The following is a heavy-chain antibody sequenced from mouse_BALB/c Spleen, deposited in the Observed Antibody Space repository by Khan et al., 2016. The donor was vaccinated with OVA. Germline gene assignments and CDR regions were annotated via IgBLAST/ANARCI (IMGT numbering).Heavy chain of an antibody. V-gene: IGHV2-2*02. D-gene: IGHD2-4*01. Sequence: QVRLQQSGPGLVQPSQSLSITCTVSGFSLTTYGVHWVRQSPGKGLEWLGVIWSGGSTDYNAAFISRLIIIKDNSKSQVFFKMNSLQANDKAIYYCARNYDYDEGLAYWGQGTLVTVSA. J-gene: IGHJ3*01. CDR1: GFSLTTYG. CDR3: ARNYDYDEGLAY. CDR2: IWSGGST.